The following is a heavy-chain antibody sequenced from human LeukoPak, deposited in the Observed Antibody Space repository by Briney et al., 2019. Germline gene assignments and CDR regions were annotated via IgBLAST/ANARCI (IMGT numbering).Heavy chain of an antibody. Sequence: ASVKVSCKASGYTFTRYAVNWVRQAPGQGLEWMGWINPKNGNPTYAQGFTGRFVFSLDTSVTTAYLQISSLKDEDTAVYYCAGSGFWTDHPAFDIWGQGTLVTVSS. D-gene: IGHD3/OR15-3a*01. CDR2: INPKNGNP. J-gene: IGHJ3*02. V-gene: IGHV7-4-1*02. CDR3: AGSGFWTDHPAFDI. CDR1: GYTFTRYA.